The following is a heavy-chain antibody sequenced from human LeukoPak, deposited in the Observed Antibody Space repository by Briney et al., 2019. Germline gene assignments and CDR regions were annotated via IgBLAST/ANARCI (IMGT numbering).Heavy chain of an antibody. V-gene: IGHV4-34*01. CDR1: GASFSDYF. CDR3: AGGGVGPRLRN. J-gene: IGHJ4*02. Sequence: SETLSLTCDVFGASFSDYFWTWIRQSPDMGLEWIGEINNSGRTSYNPSLNSRVFMSVDTSRNQFSLRLTSPTAADTAVYYCAGGGVGPRLRNWGQGALVTVSS. CDR2: INNSGRT. D-gene: IGHD2-8*01.